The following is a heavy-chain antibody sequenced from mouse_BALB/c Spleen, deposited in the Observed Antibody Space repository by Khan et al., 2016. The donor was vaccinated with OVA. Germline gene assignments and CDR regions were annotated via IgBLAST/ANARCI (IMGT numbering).Heavy chain of an antibody. CDR2: ISGDGNTI. CDR1: GFTFNSYG. Sequence: EVELVESGGGLVQPGGSRKLSCAASGFTFNSYGMHWVRQAPEKGLEWVAYISGDGNTIYFTDTVKGRFTISRDNPKNTLFLQMTNLMSEDTDMYYCATSYFYGYYFDYWGPGTTLTVS. J-gene: IGHJ2*01. V-gene: IGHV5-17*02. CDR3: ATSYFYGYYFDY. D-gene: IGHD1-1*01.